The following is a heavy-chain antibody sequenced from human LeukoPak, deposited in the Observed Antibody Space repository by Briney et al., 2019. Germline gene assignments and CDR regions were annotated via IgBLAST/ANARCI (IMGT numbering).Heavy chain of an antibody. CDR3: AREVVATRFDN. V-gene: IGHV3-23*01. Sequence: GGSLRLSCAASGFTFSDYAMTWLRQAPGKGLEWVSFIHRSGATTYYADSVKGRFTISRDNVKNTIDLQMGSLRVEDTAVYYCAREVVATRFDNWGQGTLVTVSP. D-gene: IGHD5-12*01. J-gene: IGHJ4*02. CDR2: IHRSGATT. CDR1: GFTFSDYA.